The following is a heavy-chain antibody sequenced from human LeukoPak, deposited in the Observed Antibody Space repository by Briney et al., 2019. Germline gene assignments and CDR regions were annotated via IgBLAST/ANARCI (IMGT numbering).Heavy chain of an antibody. CDR1: GFTFSSYW. J-gene: IGHJ6*04. CDR3: ARELGYCSGGSSSGYYYGMDL. D-gene: IGHD2-15*01. V-gene: IGHV3-7*01. CDR2: IKQDGSEK. Sequence: GGSLRLSCAASGFTFSSYWMSWGRQAPGKGRGWVANIKQDGSEKYYVDSVKGRFTISRDNAKHSLYLQMNRLRAEDTAVYYCARELGYCSGGSSSGYYYGMDLWGEGTKVTVCS.